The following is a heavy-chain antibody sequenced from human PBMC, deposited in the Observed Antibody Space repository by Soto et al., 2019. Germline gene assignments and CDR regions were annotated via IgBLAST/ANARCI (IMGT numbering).Heavy chain of an antibody. CDR2: IKGDGSEE. CDR3: ARDMVRGMDV. D-gene: IGHD3-10*01. CDR1: GFSFSSYW. Sequence: PGGSLRLSCAASGFSFSSYWMSWVRQAPGKGLEWVANIKGDGSEENYVDSLKGRFTISRDNARNTLFLQMDSLRAEDTAVYYCARDMVRGMDVWGKGTTVTV. V-gene: IGHV3-7*01. J-gene: IGHJ6*04.